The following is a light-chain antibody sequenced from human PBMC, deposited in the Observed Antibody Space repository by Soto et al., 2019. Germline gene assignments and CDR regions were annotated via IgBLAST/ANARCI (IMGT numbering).Light chain of an antibody. V-gene: IGKV4-1*01. CDR2: WAS. CDR1: QSVLYSSNNKNY. Sequence: DIVMTQSPDSLAVSLGERATINCKSSQSVLYSSNNKNYLAWYQQKPGQPPKLLIYWASTRESGVSDRFSGIGSGTEFTLTISSLQAEDVAVYYCKQNYITPTWTFGQGTKVEIK. CDR3: KQNYITPTWT. J-gene: IGKJ1*01.